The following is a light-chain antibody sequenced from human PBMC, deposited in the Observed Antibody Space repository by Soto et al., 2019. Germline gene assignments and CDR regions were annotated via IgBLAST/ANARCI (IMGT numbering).Light chain of an antibody. CDR3: ATWDDSLNGDVV. CDR2: QND. Sequence: QSVLTQPPSASGTPGQRVTISCSGSSSNIGRKTVNWFQQLLGTAPKLHIFQNDQRPSGVPDRFSGSKSGSSASLAISGHQAEDEADYFCATWDDSLNGDVVFGGGTKVTVL. J-gene: IGLJ3*02. CDR1: SSNIGRKT. V-gene: IGLV1-44*01.